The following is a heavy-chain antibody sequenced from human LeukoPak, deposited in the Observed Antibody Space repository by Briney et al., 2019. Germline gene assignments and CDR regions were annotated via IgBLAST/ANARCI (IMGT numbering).Heavy chain of an antibody. CDR3: AKAKRIIMVRGVIQADYFDY. Sequence: GGSLRLSCAVSGFAFGSEAMSWVRQSPARGLEWVASISPGGGTTYYADYVKGRFTISRDNSKNSLFVQMNSLRAEDTAMYYCAKAKRIIMVRGVIQADYFDYWGQGILVAVSS. D-gene: IGHD3-10*01. CDR1: GFAFGSEA. CDR2: ISPGGGTT. J-gene: IGHJ4*02. V-gene: IGHV3-23*01.